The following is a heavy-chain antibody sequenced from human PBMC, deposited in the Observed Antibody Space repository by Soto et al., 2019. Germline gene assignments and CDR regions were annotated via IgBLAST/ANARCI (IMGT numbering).Heavy chain of an antibody. CDR3: ARDARSSFDWFDP. CDR2: IIPILGIA. J-gene: IGHJ5*02. CDR1: GGTFSSYT. Sequence: QVQLVQSGAEVKKPGSSVKVSCKASGGTFSSYTISWVRQAPGQRLEWMGRIIPILGIANYAQKLQGRVTITADKSTSTAYMELSSLRSEDTAVYYCARDARSSFDWFDPWGQGTLVTVSS. V-gene: IGHV1-69*08.